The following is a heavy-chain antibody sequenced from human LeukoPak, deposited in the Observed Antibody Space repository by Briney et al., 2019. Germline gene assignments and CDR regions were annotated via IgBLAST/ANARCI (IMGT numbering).Heavy chain of an antibody. D-gene: IGHD5-12*01. CDR1: GGSISSSSYY. J-gene: IGHJ5*02. V-gene: IGHV4-39*07. CDR2: IYYSGST. CDR3: ARDIVATISKNNWFDP. Sequence: SETLSLTCTVSGGSISSSSYYWGWIRQPPGKGLEWIGSIYYSGSTYYNPSLKSRVTISVDTSENQFSLKLSSVTAADTAVYYCARDIVATISKNNWFDPWGQGTLVTVSS.